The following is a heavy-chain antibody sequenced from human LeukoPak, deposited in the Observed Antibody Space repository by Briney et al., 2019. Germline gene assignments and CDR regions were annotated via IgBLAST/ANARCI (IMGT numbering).Heavy chain of an antibody. Sequence: GGSLRLSCAASGFTFSSYWMSWVRQAPGKGLEWVANIKQDGSEKYYVDSVKGRFTISRDNAKNSLYLQMNSLRAEDTAVYYCARAYSSSTTSSYYYYMDVWGKGTTVTVSS. CDR3: ARAYSSSTTSSYYYYMDV. J-gene: IGHJ6*03. V-gene: IGHV3-7*01. D-gene: IGHD6-6*01. CDR2: IKQDGSEK. CDR1: GFTFSSYW.